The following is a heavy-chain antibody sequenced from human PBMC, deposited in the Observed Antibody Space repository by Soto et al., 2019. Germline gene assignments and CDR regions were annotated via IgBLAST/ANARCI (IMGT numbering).Heavy chain of an antibody. V-gene: IGHV4-34*01. CDR2: INHSGST. CDR1: GGSFSGYY. CDR3: AAHTTIFGPKDV. Sequence: PSETLSLTCAVYGGSFSGYYWSWIRQPPGKGLEWIGEINHSGSTNYNPSLKSRVTISVDTSKNQFSLKLSSVTAADTAVYYCAAHTTIFGPKDVWGQGTTVTVSS. D-gene: IGHD3-3*01. J-gene: IGHJ6*02.